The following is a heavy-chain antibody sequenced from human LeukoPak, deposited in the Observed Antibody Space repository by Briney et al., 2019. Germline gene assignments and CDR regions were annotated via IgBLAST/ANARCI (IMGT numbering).Heavy chain of an antibody. J-gene: IGHJ5*02. V-gene: IGHV3-48*03. Sequence: GGSLRLSCAAFGFTFSSYEMNWVRQAPGKGLEWVSYISSSGSTIYYADSVKGRFTISRDNAKNSLYLQMNSLRAEDTAVYYCARDQDYGDGFWFDPWGQGTLVTVSS. CDR2: ISSSGSTI. CDR3: ARDQDYGDGFWFDP. D-gene: IGHD4-17*01. CDR1: GFTFSSYE.